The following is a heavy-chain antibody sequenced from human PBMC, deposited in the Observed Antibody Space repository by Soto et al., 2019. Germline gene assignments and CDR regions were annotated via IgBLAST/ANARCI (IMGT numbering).Heavy chain of an antibody. Sequence: QVQLVQSGAEVKKPGGSVKVSCKASGYRFTHYGISWVRQAPGQGLEWMGRISAYSGDTNYAQTFQGRVSMTTDTSTSTAYMELRSLRSDDTAVYYCARAGFLVVPTATVGTFDIWGQGTMVTVSS. CDR2: ISAYSGDT. CDR3: ARAGFLVVPTATVGTFDI. J-gene: IGHJ3*02. D-gene: IGHD2-2*01. CDR1: GYRFTHYG. V-gene: IGHV1-18*01.